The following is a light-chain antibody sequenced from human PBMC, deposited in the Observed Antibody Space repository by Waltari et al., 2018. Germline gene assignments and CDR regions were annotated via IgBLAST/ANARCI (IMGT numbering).Light chain of an antibody. CDR1: QSVNRN. CDR3: QQRSQWPYT. V-gene: IGKV3D-15*01. Sequence: DIAMTQSPATLSLSPGERATLSCRASQSVNRNLAWYQQKPGQPPRLLIYGVSSRATGIPDRFTGSGSGMEFTLTISSLEPEDVGIYHCQQRSQWPYTFGQGTKVEIK. CDR2: GVS. J-gene: IGKJ2*01.